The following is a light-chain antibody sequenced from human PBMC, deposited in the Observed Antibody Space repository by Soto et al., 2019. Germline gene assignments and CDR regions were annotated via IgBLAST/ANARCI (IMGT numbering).Light chain of an antibody. J-gene: IGKJ3*01. CDR2: AAS. V-gene: IGKV1-39*01. CDR1: RDMSSN. Sequence: DVQMTQSPYFLSASVGDRVTITCRASRDMSSNLNSYQQKPGRAPKLLIYAASILQSGVPTRFSGSGSGTDFTLVIRSLQPEDFANYYCQQSYSTPFTFGPGTKVDTK. CDR3: QQSYSTPFT.